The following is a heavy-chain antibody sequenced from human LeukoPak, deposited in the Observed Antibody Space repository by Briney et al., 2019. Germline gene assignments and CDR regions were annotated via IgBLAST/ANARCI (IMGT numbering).Heavy chain of an antibody. D-gene: IGHD3-22*01. V-gene: IGHV4-34*01. CDR2: INHSGST. CDR3: ARDVRGSMIVVVPWYYFDY. J-gene: IGHJ4*02. Sequence: PSGTLSLTCAVYGGSFSGYYWSWIRQPPGKGLEWIGEINHSGSTNYNPSLKSRVTISVDTSKNQFSLKLSSVTAADTAVYYCARDVRGSMIVVVPWYYFDYWGQGTLVTVSS. CDR1: GGSFSGYY.